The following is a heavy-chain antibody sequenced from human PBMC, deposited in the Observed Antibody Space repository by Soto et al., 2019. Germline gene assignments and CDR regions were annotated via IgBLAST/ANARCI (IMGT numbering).Heavy chain of an antibody. CDR3: ARASPTVDY. J-gene: IGHJ4*02. CDR2: ISASNGNT. V-gene: IGHV1-18*01. CDR1: GYTFTNYA. Sequence: QVQLVQSGAEVKKPGASVKVSCKASGYTFTNYAISWLRQAPGQGLEWMGWISASNGNTNYAPKLRGRFTMTTDTATSTAYMELRSLRYDDTAVYYCARASPTVDYWGQGNLVTVSS.